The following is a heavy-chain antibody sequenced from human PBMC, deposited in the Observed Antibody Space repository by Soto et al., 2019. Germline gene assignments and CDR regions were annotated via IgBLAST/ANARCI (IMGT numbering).Heavy chain of an antibody. J-gene: IGHJ4*02. V-gene: IGHV3-21*01. D-gene: IGHD4-17*01. CDR1: GFTFSSYS. CDR2: ISSSSSYI. CDR3: ARDRTDYGDYLWLDSADY. Sequence: PGGSLRLSCAASGFTFSSYSMNWVRQAPGKGLEWVSSISSSSSYIYYADSVEGRFTISRDNAKNSLYLQMNSLRAEDTAVYYCARDRTDYGDYLWLDSADYWGQGTLVTVSS.